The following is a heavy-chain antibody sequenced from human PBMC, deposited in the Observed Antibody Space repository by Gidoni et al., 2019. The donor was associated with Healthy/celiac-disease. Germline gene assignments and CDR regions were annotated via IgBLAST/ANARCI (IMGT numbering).Heavy chain of an antibody. V-gene: IGHV1-69*06. CDR3: ARARRDYDCWSGCYAECLYYGMDV. CDR1: GGTFRSYP. D-gene: IGHD3-3*01. J-gene: IGHJ6*02. CDR2: IIPIFGTA. Sequence: QVQLVQSGAEVQTPGSSVKVPCKASGGTFRSYPLSWVRQAPGEGLEWMGGIIPIFGTADYAQEFQGRVTMTADKSTSTAYMGLGSLRSEDTGVYYCARARRDYDCWSGCYAECLYYGMDVWGQGTTVTVSS.